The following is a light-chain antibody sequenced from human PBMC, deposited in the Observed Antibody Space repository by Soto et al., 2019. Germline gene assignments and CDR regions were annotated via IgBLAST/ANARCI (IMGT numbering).Light chain of an antibody. CDR1: SCDIGSYNR. Sequence: QSALPQPASVSGSPGQSITISCTGTSCDIGSYNRVSWYQQHPGKAPKLIIYEVTDRPSGVSNRFSGSKSGNTASLTISGLQAEDEAEYYCSSYTNINTRACVFGTGTKLTVL. V-gene: IGLV2-14*01. J-gene: IGLJ1*01. CDR3: SSYTNINTRACV. CDR2: EVT.